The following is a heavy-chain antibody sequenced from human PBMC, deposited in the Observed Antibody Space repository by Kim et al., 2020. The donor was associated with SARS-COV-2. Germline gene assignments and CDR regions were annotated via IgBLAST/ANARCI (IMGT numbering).Heavy chain of an antibody. V-gene: IGHV4-4*02. D-gene: IGHD5-12*01. J-gene: IGHJ4*02. CDR3: ARRGPMATIDY. CDR2: T. Sequence: TNYNPSIKSRVTISVDKTTNPFSLKLSSVTAADTAVYYCARRGPMATIDYWGQGTLVTVSS.